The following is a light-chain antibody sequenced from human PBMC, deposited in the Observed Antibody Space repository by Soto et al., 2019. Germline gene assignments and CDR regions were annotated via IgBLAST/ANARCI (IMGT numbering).Light chain of an antibody. CDR3: HQYGSSPYT. CDR1: QSVSSSY. Sequence: EIVLTQSPGPLSLSPGARATLSCRASQSVSSSYLAWYQQKPGQAPRLLIYGASSRATGIPDRFSGSGSGTDFTLTISRLEPEDFAVYYCHQYGSSPYTFGQGTKLEIK. V-gene: IGKV3-20*01. J-gene: IGKJ2*01. CDR2: GAS.